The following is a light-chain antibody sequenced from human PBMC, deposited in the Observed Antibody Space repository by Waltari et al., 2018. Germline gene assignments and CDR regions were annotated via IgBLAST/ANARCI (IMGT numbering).Light chain of an antibody. V-gene: IGKV1-5*03. J-gene: IGKJ4*01. CDR3: QQYNSYSLLT. CDR1: QSISKW. Sequence: DIRMTQSPSTLSASAGDRVLISCRARQSISKWLAWYQQKPGNAPKLLLYEASTLQSGVPSRFSGTGAATDFSRTISSLQPDEFAAYYCQQYNSYSLLTFGGGTKVEIK. CDR2: EAS.